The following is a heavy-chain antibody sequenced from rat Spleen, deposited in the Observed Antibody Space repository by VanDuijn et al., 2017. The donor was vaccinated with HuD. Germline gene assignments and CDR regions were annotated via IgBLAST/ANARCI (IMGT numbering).Heavy chain of an antibody. V-gene: IGHV5-46*01. Sequence: EVQLVESGGGLVQPGRSMKLSCAASGFTFSTFPMAWVRQAPTKGLEWVATISTSGAGTYYRDSVKGRFTISRDNAKSTLHLQMNSLRSEDTATYYCTREVTTTGAFDYWGQGVMVTVSS. CDR1: GFTFSTFP. D-gene: IGHD1-1*01. CDR3: TREVTTTGAFDY. CDR2: ISTSGAGT. J-gene: IGHJ2*01.